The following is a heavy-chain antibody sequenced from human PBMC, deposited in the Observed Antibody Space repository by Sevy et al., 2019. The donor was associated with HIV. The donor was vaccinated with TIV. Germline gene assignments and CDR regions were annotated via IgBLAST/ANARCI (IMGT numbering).Heavy chain of an antibody. J-gene: IGHJ6*02. CDR3: ARVVAYCSDGSCFPGYYYGMDV. CDR2: ISSSSNYI. Sequence: GGSLRLSCAASGFTFSSYNMNWVRLAPGKGLEWVSSISSSSNYIDYADSMKGRFTISRDNAKNSLYLQMNSLRAEDTAVYYCARVVAYCSDGSCFPGYYYGMDVWGQGTTVTVSS. V-gene: IGHV3-21*01. D-gene: IGHD2-15*01. CDR1: GFTFSSYN.